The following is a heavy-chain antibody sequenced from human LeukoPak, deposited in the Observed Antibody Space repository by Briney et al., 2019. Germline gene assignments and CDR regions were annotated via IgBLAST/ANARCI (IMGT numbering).Heavy chain of an antibody. CDR1: GGSISSSAYY. CDR3: ARVQVGAPGYCGGDCYHYWYFDL. CDR2: IYYSGST. Sequence: SETLSLTCTVSGGSISSSAYYWAWIRQPPGKGLEWIGSIYYSGSTYYNPSLKSRVTISVDTSKNQFSLKLSSVTAADTAVYYCARVQVGAPGYCGGDCYHYWYFDLWGRGTLVTVSS. V-gene: IGHV4-39*07. D-gene: IGHD2-21*02. J-gene: IGHJ2*01.